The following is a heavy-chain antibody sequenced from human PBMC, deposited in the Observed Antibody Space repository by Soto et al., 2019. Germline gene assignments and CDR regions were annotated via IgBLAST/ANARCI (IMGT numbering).Heavy chain of an antibody. Sequence: XVQLQESGPGLVKPSETLSLTCTVSGDSISRYYXXWIRLSPGKGLEWIGYIYYSGETNYNPSVKSRVTISVDRTKNQFSLKLSSVTAADTAVYYCARDQGGEFLKGSGMDVWGQGTTVTVSS. CDR3: ARDQGGEFLKGSGMDV. D-gene: IGHD3-10*01. CDR1: GDSISRYY. J-gene: IGHJ6*02. V-gene: IGHV4-59*01. CDR2: IYYSGET.